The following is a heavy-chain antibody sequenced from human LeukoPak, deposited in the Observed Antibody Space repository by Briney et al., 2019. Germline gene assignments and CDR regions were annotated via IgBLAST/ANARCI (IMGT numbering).Heavy chain of an antibody. CDR3: ASNYYDSSGYYSDY. Sequence: GASVKVSCKASGYTFTGYYMHWVRQAPGQGLEWMGRINPNSGGTNYAQKFQGRVTMTRDTSISTAYMELSRLRSDDTAVYYCASNYYDSSGYYSDYWGQGTLVTVSS. V-gene: IGHV1-2*06. CDR2: INPNSGGT. CDR1: GYTFTGYY. J-gene: IGHJ4*02. D-gene: IGHD3-22*01.